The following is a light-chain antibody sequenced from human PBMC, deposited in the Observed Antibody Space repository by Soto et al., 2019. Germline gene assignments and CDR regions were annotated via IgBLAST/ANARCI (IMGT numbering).Light chain of an antibody. CDR3: QQYNSYPGT. CDR2: DAS. CDR1: QSISSG. Sequence: DIQMTQSPSTLSASVGDRVTITCRASQSISSGLAWYQQKPGKAPKLLIYDASSLESGVPSRFSGSGSGTEFTLTISSLQPDDFATYHCQQYNSYPGTFGQGTKVEIK. V-gene: IGKV1-5*01. J-gene: IGKJ1*01.